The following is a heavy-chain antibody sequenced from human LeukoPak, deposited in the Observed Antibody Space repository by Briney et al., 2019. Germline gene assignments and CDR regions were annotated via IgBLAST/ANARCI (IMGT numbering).Heavy chain of an antibody. V-gene: IGHV4-4*07. CDR2: IYTSGST. J-gene: IGHJ3*02. Sequence: SETLSLTCTVSGGSISSYYWSWLRQPAGKGLEWIGRIYTSGSTNYNPSLKSRVTMSVDTSKNQFSLKLSSVTAADTAVYYCARVAPYSPSAFDIWGQGTMVTVSS. D-gene: IGHD4-4*01. CDR3: ARVAPYSPSAFDI. CDR1: GGSISSYY.